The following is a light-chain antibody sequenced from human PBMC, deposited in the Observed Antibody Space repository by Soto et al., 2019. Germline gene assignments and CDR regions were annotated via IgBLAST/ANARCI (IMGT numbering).Light chain of an antibody. Sequence: IQMTQSPSTLSASVGDRVTITCRASQSISSWLAWYQQKPGKAPKLLIYKASSLESGVPSRFSGSGSGTEFTLTISSLQPDDFATYYCQQYNSRYTFGQGTKLEMK. CDR2: KAS. V-gene: IGKV1-5*03. J-gene: IGKJ2*01. CDR1: QSISSW. CDR3: QQYNSRYT.